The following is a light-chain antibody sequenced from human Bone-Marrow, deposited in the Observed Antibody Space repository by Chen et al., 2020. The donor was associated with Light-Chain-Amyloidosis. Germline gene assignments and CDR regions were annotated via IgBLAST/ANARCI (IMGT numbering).Light chain of an antibody. CDR2: EVT. CDR3: SSYTITNTLV. Sequence: QSALTQPASVSGSPGLSITISCTGTSSDVGGDTHVSWYQQHPDKAPKLMIYEVTNRPSWVPDRFSGSKSDNTASLTISGLQTEDEADYLCSSYTITNTLVFGSGTRVTVL. J-gene: IGLJ1*01. V-gene: IGLV2-14*01. CDR1: SSDVGGDTH.